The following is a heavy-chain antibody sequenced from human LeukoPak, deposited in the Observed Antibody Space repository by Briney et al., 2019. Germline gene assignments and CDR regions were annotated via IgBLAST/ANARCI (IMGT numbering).Heavy chain of an antibody. V-gene: IGHV3-53*05. J-gene: IGHJ6*02. D-gene: IGHD3-10*01. CDR1: GFTVSSNC. Sequence: PGGSLRLSCAASGFTVSSNCMGWVRQAPGKGLEWVSVIYSGGSTYYADSVKGRFTISRDNSKNTLYLQMNSLRSDDTAVYYCVREVTMVRGVITFYHYNGMDVWGQGTAVTVSS. CDR3: VREVTMVRGVITFYHYNGMDV. CDR2: IYSGGST.